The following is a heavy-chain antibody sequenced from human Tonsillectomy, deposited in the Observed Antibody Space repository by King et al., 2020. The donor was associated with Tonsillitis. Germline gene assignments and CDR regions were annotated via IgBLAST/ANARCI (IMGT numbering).Heavy chain of an antibody. CDR1: GGSISNYY. V-gene: IGHV4-59*08. CDR2: IYFIGST. D-gene: IGHD2-2*01. CDR3: ARYCGSTSCQGLNC. J-gene: IGHJ4*02. Sequence: VQLQESGPGLVKPSETLSLTCTVSGGSISNYYLSWFRQPPGKGLEWIGDIYFIGSTNYNPPLPSRVTISLDTSKNQVSLKLSSVTAADTAVYYCARYCGSTSCQGLNCWGQGTLVTVSS.